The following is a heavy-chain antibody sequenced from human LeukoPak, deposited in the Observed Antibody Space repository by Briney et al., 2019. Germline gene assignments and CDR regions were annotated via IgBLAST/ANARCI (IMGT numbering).Heavy chain of an antibody. Sequence: SETLSLTCTVSGGSISSYYWSWIRQPPGKGLGWIGYIYYSGSTNYNPSLKSRVTISVDTSKNQFSLKLSSVTAADTAVYYCARDHNYGMDVWGQGTTVTVSS. CDR3: ARDHNYGMDV. CDR1: GGSISSYY. V-gene: IGHV4-59*01. J-gene: IGHJ6*02. CDR2: IYYSGST.